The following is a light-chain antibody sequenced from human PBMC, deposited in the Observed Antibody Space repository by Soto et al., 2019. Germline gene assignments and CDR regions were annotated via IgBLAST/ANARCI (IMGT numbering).Light chain of an antibody. CDR2: GAY. CDR1: QSVSSSY. Sequence: EIVLTQSPGTLSLSPGERVTLSCRASQSVSSSYLAWYQQITGQAPRLLLYGAYRRATGIPDRFSGSGSGTDFTLTISRLEPEDFAVYYCQQHGSSPRTFGQGTKVEIK. J-gene: IGKJ1*01. V-gene: IGKV3-20*01. CDR3: QQHGSSPRT.